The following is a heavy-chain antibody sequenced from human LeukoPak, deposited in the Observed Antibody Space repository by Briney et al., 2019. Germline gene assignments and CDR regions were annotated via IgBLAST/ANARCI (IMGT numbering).Heavy chain of an antibody. CDR1: GFTFSSYA. CDR2: ISYDGSNK. V-gene: IGHV3-30-3*01. CDR3: AREAHQPNYFDY. Sequence: PGRSLRLSCAASGFTFSSYAMHWVRQAPGKGLEWVAVISYDGSNKYYADSVKGRFTISRDNSKNTLYLQMNSLRAEDTAVYYCAREAHQPNYFDYWGQGTLVTVSS. J-gene: IGHJ4*02.